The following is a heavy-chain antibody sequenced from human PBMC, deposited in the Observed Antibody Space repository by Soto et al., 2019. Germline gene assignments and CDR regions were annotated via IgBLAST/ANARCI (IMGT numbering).Heavy chain of an antibody. V-gene: IGHV4-59*05. Sequence: SETLSLTCTVSGGSISSYYWSWIRQPPGKGLEWIGSIFYSGSTYYNPSLKSRVTISVDTSKNQFSLKLSSVTAADTAVYYCARVPDRWGQGTLVTVSS. CDR3: ARVPDR. J-gene: IGHJ5*02. CDR1: GGSISSYY. D-gene: IGHD2-2*01. CDR2: IFYSGST.